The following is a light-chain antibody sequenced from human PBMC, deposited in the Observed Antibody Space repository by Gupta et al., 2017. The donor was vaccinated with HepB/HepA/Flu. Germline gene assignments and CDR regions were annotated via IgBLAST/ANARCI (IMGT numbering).Light chain of an antibody. CDR3: ATWDASLTAL. CDR1: SSNIGSNG. Sequence: QSVLPQPPSASGTPGQRVTISCSGSSSNIGSNGVNWYQQLPGTAPKLLIYNNDQRPSGVPDRFTGSKSDTSASLAISGLQSEDEADYYCATWDASLTALFGGGTKLTVL. CDR2: NND. J-gene: IGLJ2*01. V-gene: IGLV1-44*01.